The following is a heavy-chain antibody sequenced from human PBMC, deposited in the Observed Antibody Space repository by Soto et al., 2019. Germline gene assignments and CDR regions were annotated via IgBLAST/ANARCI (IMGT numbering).Heavy chain of an antibody. CDR1: DDSISTFY. D-gene: IGHD3-22*01. J-gene: IGHJ4*02. CDR2: VYYTGST. V-gene: IGHV4-59*01. Sequence: SETLSLTCTVSDDSISTFYWGWMRQSPGKELEWIGYVYYTGSTNYNPSLKSRVTISVDRSKNQFSLKLTSANAADTAVYYCARGRTVRNYADDSSDYFYFFDYWGQGTQVTV. CDR3: ARGRTVRNYADDSSDYFYFFDY.